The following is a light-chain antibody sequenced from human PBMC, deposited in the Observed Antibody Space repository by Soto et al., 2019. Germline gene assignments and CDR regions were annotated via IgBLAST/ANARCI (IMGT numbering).Light chain of an antibody. CDR2: GAS. CDR3: QQYGTSPRT. V-gene: IGKV3-20*01. CDR1: QSLSSNH. Sequence: EIVLTQSPGTLSLSPGERATLSCRASQSLSSNHLAWYQQKPGQAPRLLIYGASSRATGIPDRFSGSGSGKEFTLTINRLEAEDFTVYYCQQYGTSPRTFGPGTKLEIK. J-gene: IGKJ2*01.